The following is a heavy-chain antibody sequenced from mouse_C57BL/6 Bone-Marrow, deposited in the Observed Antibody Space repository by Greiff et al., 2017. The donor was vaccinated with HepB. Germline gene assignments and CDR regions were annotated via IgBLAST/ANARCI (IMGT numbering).Heavy chain of an antibody. D-gene: IGHD2-5*01. CDR1: GYSFTGYY. CDR2: INPSTGGT. V-gene: IGHV1-42*01. J-gene: IGHJ3*01. Sequence: VQLQQSGPELVKPGASVKISCKASGYSFTGYYMNWVKQSPEKSLEWIGEINPSTGGTTYNRKFKAKATLTVDKSSSTAYMQLKSLTSEDSAVYYCASYSNYPAYWGQGTLVTVSA. CDR3: ASYSNYPAY.